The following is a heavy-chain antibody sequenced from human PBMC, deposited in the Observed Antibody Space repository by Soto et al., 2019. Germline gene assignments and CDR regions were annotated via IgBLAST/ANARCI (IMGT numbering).Heavy chain of an antibody. CDR3: ARHHINYDILTGYYMGWFDP. V-gene: IGHV4-39*01. CDR1: GGSISSSSYY. D-gene: IGHD3-9*01. J-gene: IGHJ5*02. CDR2: IYYSGST. Sequence: QLQLQESGPGLVKPSETLSLTCTVSGGSISSSSYYWGWIRQPPGKGLEWIGSIYYSGSTYYNPSLKSRVTISVDTSKNQFSLKLSSVTAADTAVYYCARHHINYDILTGYYMGWFDPWGQGTLVTVSS.